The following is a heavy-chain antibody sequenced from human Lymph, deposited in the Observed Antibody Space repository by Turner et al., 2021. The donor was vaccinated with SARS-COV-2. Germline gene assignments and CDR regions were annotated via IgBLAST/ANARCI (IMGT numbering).Heavy chain of an antibody. D-gene: IGHD2-15*01. V-gene: IGHV3-43*02. J-gene: IGHJ4*02. CDR2: ISGDGGGT. Sequence: GESGGGVVQPGGSLRFSCAASGFTFDAYAMHWVRQASGKGLEWVSLISGDGGGTYYADSVKGRFTISRDNSKNSLSLQMNSLRAEDTALYYCAKDPGYCSGGSCYSRTYFDFWGQGTLVTVSA. CDR1: GFTFDAYA. CDR3: AKDPGYCSGGSCYSRTYFDF.